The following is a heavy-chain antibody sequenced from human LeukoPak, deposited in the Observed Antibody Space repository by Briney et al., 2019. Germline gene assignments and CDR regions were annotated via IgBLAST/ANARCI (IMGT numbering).Heavy chain of an antibody. D-gene: IGHD3-9*01. V-gene: IGHV3-33*01. Sequence: PGGSLRLSCAASGFTFSSYGMQWVRQAPGKGLEWVAVIWYDGSNKYYADSVKGRFTISRDNSKNTLYLQMNSLRAEDTAVYYCARAHVLRYFDWLALIDYWGQGTLVTVSS. CDR3: ARAHVLRYFDWLALIDY. CDR1: GFTFSSYG. CDR2: IWYDGSNK. J-gene: IGHJ4*02.